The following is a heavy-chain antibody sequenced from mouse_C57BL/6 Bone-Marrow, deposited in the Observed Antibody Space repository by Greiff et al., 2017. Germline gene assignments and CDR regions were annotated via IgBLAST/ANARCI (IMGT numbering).Heavy chain of an antibody. J-gene: IGHJ2*01. CDR1: GYTFTSSW. D-gene: IGHD1-1*01. CDR2: IHPNSGST. V-gene: IGHV1-64*01. Sequence: VQLQQPGAELVKPGASVKLSCKASGYTFTSSWMHWVKQRPGQGLEWIGMIHPNSGSTNYNEKYKSKATLTVDKSSSTAYMQLSSLTSEDSAVYCCARYGTVVYFDYWGQGTTLTVSS. CDR3: ARYGTVVYFDY.